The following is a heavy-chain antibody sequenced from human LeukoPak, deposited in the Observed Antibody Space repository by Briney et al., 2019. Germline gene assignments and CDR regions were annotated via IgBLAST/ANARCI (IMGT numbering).Heavy chain of an antibody. D-gene: IGHD3-3*01. CDR1: GFTFTSSA. V-gene: IGHV1-58*02. Sequence: SVKVSCKASGFTFTSSAIQWVRQARGQRLEWIGWIVVGSGNTNYAQKFQERVTITRDMSTSTAYMELSSLRSEDTAVYYCAALLRKYDFWSGYHMDVWGKGTTVTVSS. CDR3: AALLRKYDFWSGYHMDV. J-gene: IGHJ6*03. CDR2: IVVGSGNT.